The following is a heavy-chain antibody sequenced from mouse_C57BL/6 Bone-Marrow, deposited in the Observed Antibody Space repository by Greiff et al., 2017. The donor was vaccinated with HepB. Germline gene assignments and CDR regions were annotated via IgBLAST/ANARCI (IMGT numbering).Heavy chain of an antibody. CDR2: ISNGGGST. CDR1: GFTFSDYY. J-gene: IGHJ4*01. Sequence: EVKVVESGGGLVQPGGSLKLSCAASGFTFSDYYMYWVRQTPEKRLEWVAYISNGGGSTYYPDTVKGRFTISRDNAKNTLYLQMSRLKSEDTAMYYCARFRIYYDYDGPYYYAMDYWGQGTSVTVSS. V-gene: IGHV5-12*01. CDR3: ARFRIYYDYDGPYYYAMDY. D-gene: IGHD2-4*01.